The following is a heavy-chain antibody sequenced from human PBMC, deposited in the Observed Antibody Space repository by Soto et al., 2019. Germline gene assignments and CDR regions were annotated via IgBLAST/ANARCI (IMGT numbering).Heavy chain of an antibody. J-gene: IGHJ4*02. CDR1: GFTFSTYA. CDR3: AKDTLRMVVAANEDY. D-gene: IGHD2-15*01. CDR2: ISNSGGST. Sequence: VQLLESGGGLVQPGGSLRLSCAASGFTFSTYAMSWVRQAPGKGLEWVSTISNSGGSTYYADSVKGRFTISRDNSKNTLYLQMNSLRAEDTAVYYCAKDTLRMVVAANEDYWGQGTLVTVSS. V-gene: IGHV3-23*01.